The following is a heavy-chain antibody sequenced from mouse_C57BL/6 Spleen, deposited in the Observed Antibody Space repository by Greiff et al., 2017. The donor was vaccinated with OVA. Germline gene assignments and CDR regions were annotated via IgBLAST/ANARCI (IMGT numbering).Heavy chain of an antibody. J-gene: IGHJ4*01. CDR2: IYPGSGNT. Sequence: QVQLQQSGAELVRPGASVKLSCKASGYTFTDYYINWVKQRPGQGLEWIARIYPGSGNTYYNEKFKGKATLTAEKSSSTAYMQLSSLTSEDSAVYFCARSGGSSYDYAMDYWGQGTSVTVSS. V-gene: IGHV1-76*01. D-gene: IGHD1-1*01. CDR3: ARSGGSSYDYAMDY. CDR1: GYTFTDYY.